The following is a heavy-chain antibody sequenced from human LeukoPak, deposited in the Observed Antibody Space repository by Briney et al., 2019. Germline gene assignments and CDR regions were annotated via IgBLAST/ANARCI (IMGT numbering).Heavy chain of an antibody. V-gene: IGHV4-59*08. J-gene: IGHJ4*02. CDR1: GGSISNYY. CDR3: ARLVGATTFDY. Sequence: SETLSLTCTVSGGSISNYYWSWIRQPPGKGLEWIGYMYHSGSTYYNPSLKSRVTISVDTSKNQFSLKLSSVTAADTAVYYCARLVGATTFDYWGQGTLVTVSS. D-gene: IGHD1-26*01. CDR2: MYHSGST.